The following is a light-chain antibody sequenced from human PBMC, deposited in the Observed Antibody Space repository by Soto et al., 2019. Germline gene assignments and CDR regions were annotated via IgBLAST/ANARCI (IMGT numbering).Light chain of an antibody. Sequence: DIVMTQSPDSLAVSLGERATINCKSSQSLFYSATNKNYLSWYQQRPGQPPKLLIYWASTRESGVPDRFSGSGSGTDFTLTISSLQAEDVAVYYCQQYYSTPRTFGQGTKV. V-gene: IGKV4-1*01. CDR2: WAS. CDR3: QQYYSTPRT. J-gene: IGKJ1*01. CDR1: QSLFYSATNKNY.